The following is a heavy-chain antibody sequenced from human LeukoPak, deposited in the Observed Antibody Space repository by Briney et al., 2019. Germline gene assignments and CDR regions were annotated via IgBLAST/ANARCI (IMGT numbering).Heavy chain of an antibody. V-gene: IGHV1-69*13. J-gene: IGHJ4*02. D-gene: IGHD5-24*01. Sequence: ASVKVSCKASGGTFSSYAISWVRQAPGQGLEWMGGIIPIFGTANYAQKFQGRVTITADESTSTAYMELSSLRSEDTAVYYCARDGHRRDGYNLIDYWGQGTLVTVSS. CDR3: ARDGHRRDGYNLIDY. CDR1: GGTFSSYA. CDR2: IIPIFGTA.